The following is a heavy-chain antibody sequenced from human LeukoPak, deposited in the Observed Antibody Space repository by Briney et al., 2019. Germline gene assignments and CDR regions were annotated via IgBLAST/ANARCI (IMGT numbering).Heavy chain of an antibody. CDR1: GFTFSSYG. CDR2: IWYDGSNK. J-gene: IGHJ5*02. V-gene: IGHV3-33*01. CDR3: ARAYIAAAGTPGGWFDP. Sequence: SGGSLRLSCAASGFTFSSYGMHWVRQAPCKGLEWVAVIWYDGSNKYYADSVKGRFTISRDNSKNTLYLQMNSLRAEDTAVYYCARAYIAAAGTPGGWFDPWGQGTLVTVSS. D-gene: IGHD6-13*01.